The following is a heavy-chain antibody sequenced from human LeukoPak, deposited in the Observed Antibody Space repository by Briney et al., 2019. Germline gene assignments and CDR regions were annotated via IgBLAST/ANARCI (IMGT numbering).Heavy chain of an antibody. CDR1: GFTFSNYA. CDR3: AKDQARPYYYDSSAYGEVDY. V-gene: IGHV3-23*01. D-gene: IGHD3-22*01. J-gene: IGHJ4*02. CDR2: INGNGGNT. Sequence: GGSLRLSCAVSGFTFSNYAMSWVRQAPGKGLEWVSTINGNGGNTYYADSVKGRFTISRDNSKNTLYLQMNSLRAEDTAVYYCAKDQARPYYYDSSAYGEVDYWGQGTLVTVSS.